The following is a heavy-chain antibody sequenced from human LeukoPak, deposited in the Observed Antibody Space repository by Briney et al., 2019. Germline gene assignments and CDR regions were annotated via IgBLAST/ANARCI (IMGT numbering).Heavy chain of an antibody. D-gene: IGHD6-6*01. CDR2: IYYSGST. J-gene: IGHJ5*02. Sequence: SETLSLTCTVSGGSISSYYWRWIRQPTGKGLEWIGYIYYSGSTNYNPSLKSRVTISVDTSKNQFSLKLSSVTAADTAVYYCARGRGSRSSIWFDPWGQGTLVTVSS. CDR1: GGSISSYY. CDR3: ARGRGSRSSIWFDP. V-gene: IGHV4-59*01.